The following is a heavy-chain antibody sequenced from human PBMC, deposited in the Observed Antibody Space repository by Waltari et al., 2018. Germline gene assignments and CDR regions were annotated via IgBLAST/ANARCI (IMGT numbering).Heavy chain of an antibody. Sequence: QLQLQESGPGLVKPSETLSLTCTVSGGSISSSSYYWGWIRQPPGKGLAWIGRIYYSGGPSYTPALKTRVTISLDTSKNQFSLKLSSVTAADTAVYYGARLSIAAAGTEYFEHWGQGTLVTVSS. CDR3: ARLSIAAAGTEYFEH. V-gene: IGHV4-39*01. J-gene: IGHJ1*01. D-gene: IGHD6-13*01. CDR2: IYYSGGP. CDR1: GGSISSSSYY.